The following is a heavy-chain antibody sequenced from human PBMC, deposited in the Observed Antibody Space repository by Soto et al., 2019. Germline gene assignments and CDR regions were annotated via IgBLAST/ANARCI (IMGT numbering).Heavy chain of an antibody. CDR2: IYYSGST. CDR1: GGSISSGGYY. V-gene: IGHV4-31*03. CDR3: ASGGGGSSWYYYYYYGIDV. Sequence: QVQLQESGPGLVKPSQTLSLTCTVSGGSISSGGYYWSWIRQHPGKGLEWIGYIYYSGSTYYNPSLKSRVTQSVDTSKNQSSLKLRSVTAADTAVYYCASGGGGSSWYYYYYYGIDVWGQGTTGPVSS. D-gene: IGHD6-13*01. J-gene: IGHJ6*02.